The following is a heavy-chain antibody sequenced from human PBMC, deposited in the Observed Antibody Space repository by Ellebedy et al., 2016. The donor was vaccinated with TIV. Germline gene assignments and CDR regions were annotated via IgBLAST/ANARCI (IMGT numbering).Heavy chain of an antibody. V-gene: IGHV3-30*04. CDR3: ARGRRMGATVAFDI. D-gene: IGHD1-26*01. Sequence: GESLKISCAASGFTFRSYAMHWVRHAPGTGLGWVAVISFNGSNNFYADSVNGRFTIARDNSKNTVYLQMSRVGAEDTAVYYCARGRRMGATVAFDIWGQGKMVTVSS. J-gene: IGHJ3*02. CDR2: ISFNGSNN. CDR1: GFTFRSYA.